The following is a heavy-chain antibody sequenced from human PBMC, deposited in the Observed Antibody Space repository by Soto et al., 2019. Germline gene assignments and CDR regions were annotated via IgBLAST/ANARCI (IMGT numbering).Heavy chain of an antibody. CDR3: ARDRLRLGELSLIGYFDY. V-gene: IGHV3-48*01. Sequence: GGSLRLSCAASGFTFSSYSMNWVRQAPGKGLEWVSYISSDGINEYYADSVKGRFTTSRDNSKNTLFLQMSSLRVEDTAVYYCARDRLRLGELSLIGYFDYWGQGTLVTVSS. D-gene: IGHD3-16*02. CDR2: ISSDGINE. J-gene: IGHJ4*02. CDR1: GFTFSSYS.